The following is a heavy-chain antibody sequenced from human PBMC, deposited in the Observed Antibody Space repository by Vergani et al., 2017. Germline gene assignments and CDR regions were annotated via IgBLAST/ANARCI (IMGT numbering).Heavy chain of an antibody. CDR3: ARRTQNXFDP. J-gene: IGHJ5*02. CDR2: TYYSGST. Sequence: QVQLQESGPGLVKPSETLSLTCTGSGGSISSYYWSWIRQPPGKGLEWFGYTYYSGSTNYNPSLKSRVTISVDTSKNQFSLKLSSVTAADTAVYYCARRTQNXFDPWGQGTLVTVSS. CDR1: GGSISSYY. V-gene: IGHV4-59*08.